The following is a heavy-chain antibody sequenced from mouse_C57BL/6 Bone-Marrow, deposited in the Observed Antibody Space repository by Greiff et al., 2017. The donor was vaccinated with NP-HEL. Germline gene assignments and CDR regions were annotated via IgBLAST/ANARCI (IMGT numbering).Heavy chain of an antibody. D-gene: IGHD2-3*01. CDR2: IDPSDSYT. J-gene: IGHJ2*01. V-gene: IGHV1-50*01. CDR3: ARSGWLPYYFDY. CDR1: GYTFTSYW. Sequence: QVQLQQPGAELVKPGASVKLSCKASGYTFTSYWMQWVNQRPGQGLEWIGEIDPSDSYTNYNQKFKGKATLTVDTSSSTAYMQLSSLTSEDSAVYYCARSGWLPYYFDYWGQGTTLTVSS.